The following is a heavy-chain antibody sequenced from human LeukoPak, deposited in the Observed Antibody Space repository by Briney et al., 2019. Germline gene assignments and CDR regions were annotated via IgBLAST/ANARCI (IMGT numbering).Heavy chain of an antibody. V-gene: IGHV4-39*07. Sequence: SETLSLTCTVSGGSISSSSYYWGWIRQPPGKGLEWIGSIYYSGSTYYNPSLKSRVTISVDTSKNQFSLKLSSVTAADTAVYYCARGRPMVKVPWFDPWGQGILVTVSS. CDR1: GGSISSSSYY. J-gene: IGHJ5*02. CDR2: IYYSGST. CDR3: ARGRPMVKVPWFDP. D-gene: IGHD5-18*01.